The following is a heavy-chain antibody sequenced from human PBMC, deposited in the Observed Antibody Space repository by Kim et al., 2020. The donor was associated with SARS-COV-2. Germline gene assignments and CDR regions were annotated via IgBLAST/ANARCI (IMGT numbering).Heavy chain of an antibody. V-gene: IGHV4-34*01. CDR1: GGSFSGYY. D-gene: IGHD3-10*01. J-gene: IGHJ3*02. CDR3: ARGSGYYGSGSTRGDAFDI. Sequence: SETLSLTCAVYGGSFSGYYWSWIRQPPGKGLEWIGEINHSGSTNYNPSLKSRVTISVDTSKNQFSLKLSSVTAADTAVYYCARGSGYYGSGSTRGDAFDIWGQGTMVTVSS. CDR2: INHSGST.